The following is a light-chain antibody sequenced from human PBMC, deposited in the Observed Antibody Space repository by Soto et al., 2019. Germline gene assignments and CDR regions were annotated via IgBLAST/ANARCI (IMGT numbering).Light chain of an antibody. CDR2: GAS. V-gene: IGKV3-15*01. CDR1: QSVSSN. J-gene: IGKJ4*01. CDR3: QRYNNWPLT. Sequence: EIVMTQSPATLSVSPGERAILSFRASQSVSSNLAWYQQKPGQAPRLLIYGASTRATGIPVRFSGSRSGTEFTLTINSLQSEDFAVYYCQRYNNWPLTFGGGTKVDIK.